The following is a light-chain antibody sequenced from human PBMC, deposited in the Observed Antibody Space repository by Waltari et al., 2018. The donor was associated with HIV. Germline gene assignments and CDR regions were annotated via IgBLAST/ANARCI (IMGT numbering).Light chain of an antibody. Sequence: QSALTPPASVSGSPGPSIPISCTVTSSAVGGYNYFSWYQQHPGKAPKLMIYDVSNRPSGVSNRFSGSKSGNTASLTISGLQAEDEADYYCSSYTSSSTLYVFGTGTKVTVL. CDR1: SSAVGGYNY. J-gene: IGLJ1*01. CDR3: SSYTSSSTLYV. CDR2: DVS. V-gene: IGLV2-14*03.